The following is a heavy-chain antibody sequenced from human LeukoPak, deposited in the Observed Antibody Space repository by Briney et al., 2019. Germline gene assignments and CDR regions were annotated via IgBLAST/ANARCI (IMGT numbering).Heavy chain of an antibody. Sequence: GGTLRLSCAASGFTFSSYGMSWVRQAPGEGLEWVSYISSLSGTIYYADSVKGRFTISRENAKNSLYLQMNSLRAGDTAVYYCARGNYYDSSGYYYRFDYWGQGTLVTVSS. V-gene: IGHV3-48*01. CDR2: ISSLSGTI. CDR1: GFTFSSYG. D-gene: IGHD3-22*01. CDR3: ARGNYYDSSGYYYRFDY. J-gene: IGHJ4*02.